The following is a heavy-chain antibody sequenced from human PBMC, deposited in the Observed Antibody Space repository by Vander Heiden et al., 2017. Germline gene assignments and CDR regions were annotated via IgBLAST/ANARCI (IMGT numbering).Heavy chain of an antibody. J-gene: IGHJ4*02. Sequence: EVQLLESGGGLIQPGESLRLSCTASGFPLRRYAMGWVRQTPGKGLEWVSAISGSGSSRSGSSTYYADSVKGRFTTSRDSSKNTLYLQMNSLRAEDTAIYYCAKGGISLVRGSFDYWGQGTLVTVSS. CDR2: ISGSGSSRSGSST. CDR3: AKGGISLVRGSFDY. CDR1: GFPLRRYA. D-gene: IGHD3-10*01. V-gene: IGHV3-23*01.